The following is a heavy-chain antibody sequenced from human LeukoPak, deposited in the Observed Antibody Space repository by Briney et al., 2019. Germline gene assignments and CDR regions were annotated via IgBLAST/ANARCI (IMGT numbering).Heavy chain of an antibody. CDR3: ASGYYDSSIDY. CDR2: ISWNSGSI. J-gene: IGHJ4*02. D-gene: IGHD3-22*01. CDR1: GFTFNDYA. Sequence: PGGSLRLSCAASGFTFNDYAMHWVRQAPGKGLEWVSGISWNSGSIGYADSVKGRFTISRDNAKSSLYLQMNSLRAEDTALYYCASGYYDSSIDYWGQGTLVTVSS. V-gene: IGHV3-9*01.